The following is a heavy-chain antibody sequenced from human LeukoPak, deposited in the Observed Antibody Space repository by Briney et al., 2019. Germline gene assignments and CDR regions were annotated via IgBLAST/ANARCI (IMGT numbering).Heavy chain of an antibody. J-gene: IGHJ6*02. CDR3: ARVRYGGNQYYYYGMDV. CDR1: GFTFSTYA. Sequence: GGSLRLSCAASGFTFSTYAMHWVRQAPGKGLEWVAVISYDGSNKYYADSVKGRFTISRDNSKNTLYLQMNSLRAEDTAVYYCARVRYGGNQYYYYGMDVWGQGTTVTASS. CDR2: ISYDGSNK. V-gene: IGHV3-30*04. D-gene: IGHD4-23*01.